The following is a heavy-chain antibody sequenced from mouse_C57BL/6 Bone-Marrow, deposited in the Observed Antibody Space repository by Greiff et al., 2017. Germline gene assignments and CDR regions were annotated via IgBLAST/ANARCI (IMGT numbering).Heavy chain of an antibody. D-gene: IGHD1-1*01. CDR1: GFTFSDYG. CDR3: ARAYGSSYPYYFDY. Sequence: EVQRVESGGGLVKPGGSLKLSCAASGFTFSDYGMHWVRQAPEKGLEWVAYISSGSSTIYYADTVKGRFTISRDNAKNTLFLQMTSLRSEDTAMYYCARAYGSSYPYYFDYWGQGTTLTVSS. CDR2: ISSGSSTI. V-gene: IGHV5-17*01. J-gene: IGHJ2*01.